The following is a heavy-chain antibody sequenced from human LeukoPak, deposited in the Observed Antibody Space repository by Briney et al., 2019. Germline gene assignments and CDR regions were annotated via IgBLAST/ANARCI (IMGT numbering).Heavy chain of an antibody. CDR3: ARERVRYYGSGSSPFDY. V-gene: IGHV3-21*01. CDR2: ISSSNNYI. J-gene: IGHJ4*02. CDR1: GFTFSSYT. Sequence: PGGSLRLSCAASGFTFSSYTMNWVRQAPGKGLEWVSSISSSNNYIYYADSVKGRFTISRDNAKNSLYLQMNSLRAEDTAVYYCARERVRYYGSGSSPFDYWGQGTLVTVSS. D-gene: IGHD3-10*01.